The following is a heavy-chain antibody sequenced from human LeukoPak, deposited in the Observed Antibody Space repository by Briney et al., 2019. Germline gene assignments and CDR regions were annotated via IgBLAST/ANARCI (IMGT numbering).Heavy chain of an antibody. CDR2: IYPSDSDT. CDR3: ARGYSSSWAFDY. J-gene: IGHJ4*02. V-gene: IGHV5-51*01. D-gene: IGHD6-13*01. Sequence: KDGESLKISCHASGYIFTTYWIGWVRQMPGKGLEWMGIIYPSDSDTRYNPSFQGQVTISADKSISTAYLQLSRLEASDTAIYYCARGYSSSWAFDYWGQGTLVTVSS. CDR1: GYIFTTYW.